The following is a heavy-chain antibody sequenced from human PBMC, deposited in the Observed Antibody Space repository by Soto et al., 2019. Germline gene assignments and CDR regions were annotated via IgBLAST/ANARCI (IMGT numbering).Heavy chain of an antibody. V-gene: IGHV3-33*01. CDR2: IWYDGSNK. CDR1: GFTFSSYG. J-gene: IGHJ6*03. D-gene: IGHD2-2*01. Sequence: GGSLRLSCAASGFTFSSYGMHWVRQAPGKGLEWVAVIWYDGSNKYYADSVKGRFTISRDNSKNTLYLQMNSLRAEDTAVYYCARVVPDIVVVPAAVYYYYYMDVWGKGTTVTVSS. CDR3: ARVVPDIVVVPAAVYYYYYMDV.